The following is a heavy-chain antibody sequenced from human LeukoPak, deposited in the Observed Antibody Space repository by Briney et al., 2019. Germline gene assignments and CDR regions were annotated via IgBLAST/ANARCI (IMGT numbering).Heavy chain of an antibody. CDR3: AKYDGGYSSGWLDY. D-gene: IGHD6-19*01. CDR2: ICGSGGRT. Sequence: PGGSLRLSCAASGFTFSTYAMSWVRRAPGKGLEWVSAICGSGGRTYYADSVKGRFTISRDNSKNTLHLQMNSLRAEDTAVYYCAKYDGGYSSGWLDYWGQGTLVTVSS. V-gene: IGHV3-23*01. CDR1: GFTFSTYA. J-gene: IGHJ4*02.